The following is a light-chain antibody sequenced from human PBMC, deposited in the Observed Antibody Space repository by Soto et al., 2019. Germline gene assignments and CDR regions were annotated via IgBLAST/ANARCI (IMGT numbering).Light chain of an antibody. Sequence: DIQMTQSPSSLSASVGDRVTITCHSSQSISNSLNWYKQNPGKAPELLIYAASTLQDGVPSRFSGSGSGTDFTLTISSLQPEDFATYYCQQSYSSPTWTFGHGTKVDI. J-gene: IGKJ1*01. CDR3: QQSYSSPTWT. CDR1: QSISNS. CDR2: AAS. V-gene: IGKV1-39*01.